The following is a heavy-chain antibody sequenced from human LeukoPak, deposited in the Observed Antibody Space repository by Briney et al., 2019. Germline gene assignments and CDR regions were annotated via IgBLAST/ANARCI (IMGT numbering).Heavy chain of an antibody. J-gene: IGHJ4*02. CDR1: GLTFCSSG. CDR2: INHDGTNT. Sequence: GGSLRLSGTASGLTFCSSGMHWVRQALGKGLDWVSLINHDGTNTFYADSVKGRFTISRDNSQNTLYLQMNSLRGEDTAVYYCTNFDYWGQGTLVTVSS. V-gene: IGHV3-30*02. CDR3: TNFDY.